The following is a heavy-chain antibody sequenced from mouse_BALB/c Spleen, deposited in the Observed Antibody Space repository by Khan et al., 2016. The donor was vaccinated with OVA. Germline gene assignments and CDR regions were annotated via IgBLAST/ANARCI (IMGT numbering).Heavy chain of an antibody. CDR3: ARNYDYEEGLTY. CDR2: IWSGGST. J-gene: IGHJ3*01. CDR1: GFSLTSYG. V-gene: IGHV2-2*03. D-gene: IGHD2-4*01. Sequence: QVQLKESGPGLVQPSQSLSINCTVSGFSLTSYGVHWARQSPGKGLEWLGVIWSGGSTDYNEAFISRLSISKDNSKSQVFVKMNSLQSNDTAIYYCARNYDYEEGLTYWGQGTLVTVS.